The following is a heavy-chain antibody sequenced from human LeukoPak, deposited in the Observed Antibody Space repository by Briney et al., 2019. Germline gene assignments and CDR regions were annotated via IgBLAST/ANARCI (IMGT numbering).Heavy chain of an antibody. J-gene: IGHJ4*02. Sequence: PSETLSLTCSVSDGSINSYYWGWIRQPPGKGLEWIGSIYYSGSTYYNPSLKSRVTISVDTSKNQFSLKLSSVTAADTAVYYCARRYSSSWYRTGPYFDYWGQGTLVTVSS. D-gene: IGHD6-13*01. CDR1: DGSINSYY. CDR2: IYYSGST. V-gene: IGHV4-39*01. CDR3: ARRYSSSWYRTGPYFDY.